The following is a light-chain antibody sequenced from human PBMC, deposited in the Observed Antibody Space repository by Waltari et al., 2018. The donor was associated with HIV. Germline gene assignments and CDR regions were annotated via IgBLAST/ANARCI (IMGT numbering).Light chain of an antibody. Sequence: IVLTQSPGPLSLSPGEGVTLSCRSSQSVSSNLLAWYQQKPGQAPRLLIYDASRRATDIPARCKGSGSGTNFTLTIDRLGPEDFAVYYCQQYGGSPETFGQGTKVEIK. V-gene: IGKV3-20*01. J-gene: IGKJ1*01. CDR2: DAS. CDR1: QSVSSNL. CDR3: QQYGGSPET.